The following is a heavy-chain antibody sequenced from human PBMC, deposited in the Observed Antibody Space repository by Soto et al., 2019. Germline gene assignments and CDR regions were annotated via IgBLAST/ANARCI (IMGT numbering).Heavy chain of an antibody. Sequence: QVQLVQSGAEVKRPGSSVKVSCKASGDTFSFYSINWVRQAHGLGLEWMGRVNPILSLSNYAQRFQGRVTMTADKSTNTAYMVISSLRSEDTAIYYCATSYGSGYRAFDYWGQGAQVIVSS. CDR2: VNPILSLS. J-gene: IGHJ4*02. D-gene: IGHD3-10*01. V-gene: IGHV1-69*02. CDR1: GDTFSFYS. CDR3: ATSYGSGYRAFDY.